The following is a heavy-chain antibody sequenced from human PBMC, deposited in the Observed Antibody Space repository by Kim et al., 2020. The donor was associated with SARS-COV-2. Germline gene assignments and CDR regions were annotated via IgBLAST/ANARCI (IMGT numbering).Heavy chain of an antibody. D-gene: IGHD1-26*01. CDR3: ARDCEEGAHSYGMDV. J-gene: IGHJ6*02. Sequence: KFQGRVTITADESTSTAYMELSSLRSEDTAVYYCARDCEEGAHSYGMDVWGQGTTVTVSS. V-gene: IGHV1-69*01.